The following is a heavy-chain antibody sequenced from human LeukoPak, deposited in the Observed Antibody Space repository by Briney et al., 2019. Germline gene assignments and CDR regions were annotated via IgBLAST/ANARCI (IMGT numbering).Heavy chain of an antibody. V-gene: IGHV3-7*01. CDR1: GFTFSIYW. CDR2: IKQDGSEK. CDR3: ARDEKSRYYDFWSGYLIDY. J-gene: IGHJ4*02. D-gene: IGHD3-3*01. Sequence: PGGSLRLSCAASGFTFSIYWMSWVRQAPGEGREWVANIKQDGSEKYYVDFVKDLLTISRDNAQTSLYLQMNRLGAEDTAVYYCARDEKSRYYDFWSGYLIDYWGQGTLVTVSS.